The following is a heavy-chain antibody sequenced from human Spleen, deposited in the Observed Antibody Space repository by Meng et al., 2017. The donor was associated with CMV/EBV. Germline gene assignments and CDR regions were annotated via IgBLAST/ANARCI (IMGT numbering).Heavy chain of an antibody. Sequence: GESLKISCKGSGYSFTSYWIGWVRQMPGKGLEWMGIIYPGDSDTRYSPSFQGQVTISADKSTSTAYLQWSSLKASDTAMYYCVRTYSTTSPYFYGMDVWGQGTTVTVSS. D-gene: IGHD6-6*01. V-gene: IGHV5-51*01. CDR1: GYSFTSYW. CDR3: VRTYSTTSPYFYGMDV. J-gene: IGHJ6*02. CDR2: IYPGDSDT.